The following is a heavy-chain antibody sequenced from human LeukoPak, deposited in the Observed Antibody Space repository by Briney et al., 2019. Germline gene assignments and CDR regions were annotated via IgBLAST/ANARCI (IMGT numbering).Heavy chain of an antibody. D-gene: IGHD3-3*01. V-gene: IGHV3-30*03. J-gene: IGHJ4*02. CDR1: GFTFSSHG. Sequence: GGSLRLSCAASGFTFSSHGMHWVRQAPGKGLEWVAVISYDGSNKYYADSVKGRFTISRDNAKNSLYLQMNSLRAEDTAVYYCARDRSGFNYFDYWGQGTLVTVSS. CDR3: ARDRSGFNYFDY. CDR2: ISYDGSNK.